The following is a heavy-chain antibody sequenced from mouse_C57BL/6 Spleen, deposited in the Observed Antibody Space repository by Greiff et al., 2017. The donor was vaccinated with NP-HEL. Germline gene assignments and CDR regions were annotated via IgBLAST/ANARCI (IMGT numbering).Heavy chain of an antibody. CDR3: ARPRYSNYDYFDY. CDR2: ISSGGSYT. CDR1: GFTFSSYG. D-gene: IGHD2-5*01. J-gene: IGHJ2*01. Sequence: EVHLVESGGDLVKPGGSLKLSCAASGFTFSSYGMSWVRQTPDKRLEWVATISSGGSYTYYPDSVKGRFTISRDNAKNTLYLQMSSLKSEDTAMYYCARPRYSNYDYFDYWGQGTTLTVSS. V-gene: IGHV5-6*01.